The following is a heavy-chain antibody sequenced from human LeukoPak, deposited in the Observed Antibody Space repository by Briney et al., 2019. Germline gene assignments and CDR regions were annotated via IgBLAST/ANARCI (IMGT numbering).Heavy chain of an antibody. Sequence: SQTLSLTCAVSGGSISSGGYSWSWIRQPPGKGLEWIGYFYHRGSTYYNPSLKSRVTMSVDRPKNQFSLKLNSVTAADTAVYYCARSYDSTGHYHDAFDIWGQGTMVTVSS. CDR3: ARSYDSTGHYHDAFDI. CDR2: FYHRGST. V-gene: IGHV4-30-2*01. D-gene: IGHD3-22*01. CDR1: GGSISSGGYS. J-gene: IGHJ3*02.